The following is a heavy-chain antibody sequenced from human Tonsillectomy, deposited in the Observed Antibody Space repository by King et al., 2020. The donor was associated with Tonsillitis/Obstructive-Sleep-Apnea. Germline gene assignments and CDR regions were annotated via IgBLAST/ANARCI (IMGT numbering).Heavy chain of an antibody. D-gene: IGHD3-10*01. CDR2: IYYSGST. J-gene: IGHJ5*02. Sequence: VQLQESGPGLVKPSETLSLTCTVSGGSISSHYWSWIRQPPGKGLEWIGYIYYSGSTNYNPSLKSRVTISVDTSKNQFSLKLSSVTAADTAVYYCARTYYYGSGSYLNWFDPWGQGTLVTVSS. CDR1: GGSISSHY. CDR3: ARTYYYGSGSYLNWFDP. V-gene: IGHV4-59*11.